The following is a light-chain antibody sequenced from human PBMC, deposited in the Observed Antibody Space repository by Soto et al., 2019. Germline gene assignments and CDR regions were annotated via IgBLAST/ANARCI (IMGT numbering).Light chain of an antibody. CDR2: DVG. CDR3: SSYTSSGTPVL. Sequence: QSALTQPASVSGAPGQSMTISCTGTSSDVGGYNYVFWYQQHPGNDPKLMIYDVGNRPSEVSNRFYDSKYGNTASLTISGLQTEEEDDYDGSSYTSSGTPVLFGGGIKVTAL. V-gene: IGLV2-14*01. CDR1: SSDVGGYNY. J-gene: IGLJ2*01.